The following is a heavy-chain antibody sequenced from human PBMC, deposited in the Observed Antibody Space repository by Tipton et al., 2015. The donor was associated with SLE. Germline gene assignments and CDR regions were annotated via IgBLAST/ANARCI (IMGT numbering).Heavy chain of an antibody. CDR2: IRFDGSGQ. J-gene: IGHJ6*02. V-gene: IGHV3-30*02. Sequence: SLRLSCAASGFIFKTYGMHWVRQAPAKGLEWVAYIRFDGSGQYYADSVKGRFIISRDNSKTTLDLQMSSLSAEDRALYYCVKDISGYCSSSRCRHIAMDVWGQGTTVTVSS. CDR1: GFIFKTYG. CDR3: VKDISGYCSSSRCRHIAMDV. D-gene: IGHD6-13*01.